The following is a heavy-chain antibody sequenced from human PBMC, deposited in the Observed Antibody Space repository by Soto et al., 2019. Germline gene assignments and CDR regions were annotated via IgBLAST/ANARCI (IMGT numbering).Heavy chain of an antibody. J-gene: IGHJ4*02. D-gene: IGHD3-22*01. V-gene: IGHV3-73*01. CDR2: IRNKDNNYAT. Sequence: GGSLRLSCAASGFTFSESAMHWVRQASGKGLEWVGRIRNKDNNYATAYTASVKGRFTISRDDSKNTVYLQMNNLKNDDTAVYYCARDYDSSGYPRYYFDYWGQGT. CDR1: GFTFSESA. CDR3: ARDYDSSGYPRYYFDY.